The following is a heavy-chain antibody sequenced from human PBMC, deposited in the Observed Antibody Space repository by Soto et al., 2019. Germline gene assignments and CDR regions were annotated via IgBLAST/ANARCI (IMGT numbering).Heavy chain of an antibody. J-gene: IGHJ4*02. CDR1: GGSISSYY. D-gene: IGHD6-6*01. V-gene: IGHV4-59*01. Sequence: QVQLQESGPGLVKPSETLSLTCTVSGGSISSYYWNWIRQPPGEGLEWIGYIYNCGNTNYNPSLRSPVTITVATSKTQFSLKLTSVTAADTAVYYCAAPPRYWGQGTLFTVSS. CDR3: AAPPRY. CDR2: IYNCGNT.